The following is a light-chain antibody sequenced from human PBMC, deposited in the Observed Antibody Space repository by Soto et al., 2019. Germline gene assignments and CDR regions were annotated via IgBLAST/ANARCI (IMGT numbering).Light chain of an antibody. CDR3: QQYGSSPPRT. CDR1: QSVSSGY. J-gene: IGKJ1*01. Sequence: EIGLTQSPGTLSLSPGERATLSCRASQSVSSGYLAWYQQKPGQAPRLLIYGASSRATGIPDRFSGSGSGTDLTLNISRLECEEFAVYYCQQYGSSPPRTFGKGTNVEIK. CDR2: GAS. V-gene: IGKV3-20*01.